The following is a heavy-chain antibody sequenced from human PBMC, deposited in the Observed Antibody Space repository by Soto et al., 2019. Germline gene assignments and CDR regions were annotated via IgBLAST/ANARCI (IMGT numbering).Heavy chain of an antibody. J-gene: IGHJ6*02. V-gene: IGHV1-2*04. CDR2: INPNSGGT. CDR3: AREPTITCSSTSCYSGGMDV. D-gene: IGHD2-2*01. Sequence: ASVKVSCKASGYTFTGYCMHWVRQAPGQGLEWMGWINPNSGGTNYAQKFQGWVTMTRDTSISTAYMELSRLRSDDTAVYYCAREPTITCSSTSCYSGGMDVWGQGTTVTVSS. CDR1: GYTFTGYC.